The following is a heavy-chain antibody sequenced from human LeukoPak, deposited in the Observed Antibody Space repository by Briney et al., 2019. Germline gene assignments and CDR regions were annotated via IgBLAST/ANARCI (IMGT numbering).Heavy chain of an antibody. J-gene: IGHJ4*02. CDR3: ASYLSGWPMKY. CDR2: INPSGGST. V-gene: IGHV1-46*01. CDR1: GYTFTGYY. D-gene: IGHD6-19*01. Sequence: ASVKVSCKASGYTFTGYYMHWVRQAPGQGLEWMGIINPSGGSTSYAQKFQGRVTMTRDMSTSTVYMELSSLRSEDTAVYYCASYLSGWPMKYWGQGTLVTVSS.